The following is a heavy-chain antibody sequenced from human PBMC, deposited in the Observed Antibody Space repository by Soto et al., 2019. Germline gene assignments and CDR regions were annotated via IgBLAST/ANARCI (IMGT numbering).Heavy chain of an antibody. CDR2: TYHSGTT. CDR1: GDSINNSHW. J-gene: IGHJ5*02. CDR3: AREVNSSPARGPNWFDP. Sequence: QVQLQESGPGLVQPSGTLALTCAVSGDSINNSHWWSWVRKTPAKGLEWIGETYHSGTTNYNPSLKTRVTISIDKSKNQFSLKMNSVTAADTAVYYCAREVNSSPARGPNWFDPWGQGTLVTVSS. D-gene: IGHD6-13*01. V-gene: IGHV4-4*02.